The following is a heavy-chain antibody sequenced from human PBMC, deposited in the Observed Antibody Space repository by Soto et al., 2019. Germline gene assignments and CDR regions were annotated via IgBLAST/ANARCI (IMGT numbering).Heavy chain of an antibody. V-gene: IGHV3-21*01. CDR2: ISSSSSYI. Sequence: EVQLVESGGGLVKPGGSLRLSCAASGFTFSSYSMNWVLQSPVKGLEWVSSISSSSSYIYYADSVKGRFTISRDNAKNSLYLQMNSLRAEDTAVYYCARVPGSYCSGGSCIFDYWGQGTLVTVSA. CDR1: GFTFSSYS. J-gene: IGHJ4*02. D-gene: IGHD2-15*01. CDR3: ARVPGSYCSGGSCIFDY.